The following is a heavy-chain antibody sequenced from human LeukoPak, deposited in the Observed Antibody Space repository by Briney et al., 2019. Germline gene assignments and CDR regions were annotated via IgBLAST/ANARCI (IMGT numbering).Heavy chain of an antibody. J-gene: IGHJ4*02. D-gene: IGHD3-16*01. CDR1: ASTWGSDS. V-gene: IGHV3-30*04. Sequence: PTCEANASTWGSDSMPLVGQAPRKRLEWVAVISYDGSNKYYADSVKGRFTISRDNSKNTLYLQMNSLRAEYTAVYYCARDIEGEGYFDYWGQGTLVTVSS. CDR2: ISYDGSNK. CDR3: ARDIEGEGYFDY.